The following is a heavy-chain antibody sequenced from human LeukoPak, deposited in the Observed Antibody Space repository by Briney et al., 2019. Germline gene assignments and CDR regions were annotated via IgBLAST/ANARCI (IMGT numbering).Heavy chain of an antibody. CDR3: AREPSSARFGRIVGALYFDY. CDR2: IYSGGST. J-gene: IGHJ4*02. D-gene: IGHD1-26*01. Sequence: GGSLRLSCAASGFTVSSNYMSWVCQAPGKGLKWVSVIYSGGSTYYADSVKGRFTISRDNSKNTLYLQMNSLRAEDTAVYYCAREPSSARFGRIVGALYFDYWGQGTLVTVSS. CDR1: GFTVSSNY. V-gene: IGHV3-53*01.